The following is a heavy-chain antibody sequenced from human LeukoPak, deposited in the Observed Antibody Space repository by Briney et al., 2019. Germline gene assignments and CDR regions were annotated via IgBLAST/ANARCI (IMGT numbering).Heavy chain of an antibody. V-gene: IGHV3-30*18. CDR1: EFTFSSYA. D-gene: IGHD3-10*01. CDR3: AKDVSRGSGALGDY. J-gene: IGHJ4*02. CDR2: ISYDGSNK. Sequence: PGGSLRLSCAASEFTFSSYAMHWVRQAPGKGLEWVAVISYDGSNKYYGDSVKGRFAISRDNSKNTLYLQMNSPRPEDTAVYYCAKDVSRGSGALGDYWGQGTLVTVSS.